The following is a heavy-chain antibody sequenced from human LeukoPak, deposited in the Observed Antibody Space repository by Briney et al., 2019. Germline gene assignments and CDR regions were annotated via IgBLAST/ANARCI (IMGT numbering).Heavy chain of an antibody. CDR1: GFTFSSYA. CDR2: ISYDGSNK. J-gene: IGHJ4*02. V-gene: IGHV3-30-3*01. Sequence: GGSLRLSCAASGFTFSSYAMHWVRQAPGKGLEWVAVISYDGSNKYYADSVKGRFTISRDNAKNSLYLQMNSLRAEDTAVYYCARLGDGYNRAYFDYWGQGTLVTGSS. D-gene: IGHD5-24*01. CDR3: ARLGDGYNRAYFDY.